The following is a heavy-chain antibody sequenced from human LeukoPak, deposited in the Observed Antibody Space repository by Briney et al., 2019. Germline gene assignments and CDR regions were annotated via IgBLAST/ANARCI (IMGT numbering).Heavy chain of an antibody. D-gene: IGHD6-13*01. CDR1: GFTFSSYW. CDR2: IKQDGSEK. Sequence: SLRXSCAASGFTFSSYWMSWVRQAPGKGLEWVANIKQDGSEKYYVDSVKGRFTISRDNAKNSLYPQMNSLRAEDTAVYYCARGEQQLGYYYYYYMDVWGKGTTVTVSS. J-gene: IGHJ6*03. CDR3: ARGEQQLGYYYYYYMDV. V-gene: IGHV3-7*01.